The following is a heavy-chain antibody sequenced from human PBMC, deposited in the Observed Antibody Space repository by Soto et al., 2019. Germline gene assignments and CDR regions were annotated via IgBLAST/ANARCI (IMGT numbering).Heavy chain of an antibody. Sequence: SLRLSCAASGFTFSSYGMHWVRQAPGKGLEWVAVIWYDGSIKYYADSVKGRFTISRDNSKNTLYLQMNSLRAEDTAVYYCAISGSGSGGAALVPVTPRGQGTPVRVSS. J-gene: IGHJ4*02. CDR1: GFTFSSYG. CDR2: IWYDGSIK. V-gene: IGHV3-33*01. D-gene: IGHD1-26*01. CDR3: AISGSGSGGAALVPVTP.